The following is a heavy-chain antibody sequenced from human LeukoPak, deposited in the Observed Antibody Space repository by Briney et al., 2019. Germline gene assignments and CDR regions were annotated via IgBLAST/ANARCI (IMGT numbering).Heavy chain of an antibody. CDR1: GFTFTTYW. CDR2: IESDGRKT. Sequence: QAGGSLRLSCAASGFTFTTYWMHWVRQAPGKGLVWVSRIESDGRKTRYADSVNGRFTISRDNARNTLYLQMNSLRAEDTGVYYCVRDDNFKIEQWGQGTLVTVSS. V-gene: IGHV3-74*01. D-gene: IGHD5-24*01. J-gene: IGHJ4*02. CDR3: VRDDNFKIEQ.